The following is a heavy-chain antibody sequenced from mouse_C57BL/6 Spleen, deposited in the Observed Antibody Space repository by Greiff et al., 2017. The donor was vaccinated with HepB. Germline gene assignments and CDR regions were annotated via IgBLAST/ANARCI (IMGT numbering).Heavy chain of an antibody. CDR3: ARSAYGNYGMDY. V-gene: IGHV1-76*01. CDR2: IYPGSGNT. D-gene: IGHD2-10*02. J-gene: IGHJ4*01. CDR1: GYTFTDYY. Sequence: LVESGAELVRPGASVKLSCKASGYTFTDYYINWVKQRPGQGLEWIARIYPGSGNTYYNEKFKGKATLTAEKSSSTAYMQLSSLTSEDSAVYFCARSAYGNYGMDYWGQGTSVTVSS.